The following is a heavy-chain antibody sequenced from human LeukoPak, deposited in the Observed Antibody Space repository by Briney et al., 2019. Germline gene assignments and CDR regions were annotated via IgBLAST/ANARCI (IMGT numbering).Heavy chain of an antibody. CDR1: GFTFSSYS. CDR2: ISSSSSYI. D-gene: IGHD6-19*01. J-gene: IGHJ6*02. Sequence: RPGGSLRLSCAASGFTFSSYSMNWVRQAPGKGLEWVSSISSSSSYIYYADSVKGRFTISRDNAKNSLYQQMNSLRAEDTAVYYCARDVAQWGGYYYYYGMDVWGQGTTVTVSS. V-gene: IGHV3-21*01. CDR3: ARDVAQWGGYYYYYGMDV.